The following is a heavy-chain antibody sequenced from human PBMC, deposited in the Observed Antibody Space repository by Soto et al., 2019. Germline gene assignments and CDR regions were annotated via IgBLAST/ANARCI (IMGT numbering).Heavy chain of an antibody. CDR1: GFTFSSYW. CDR2: IKPDGSRT. Sequence: GGSLRLSCAASGFTFSSYWMHWVRQAPGEGLVWVSYIKPDGSRTKDADSVKGRFTISRDNDRNTLYLRMNSLRAEDTAVYYCARDNNWSYDSWGRGTLVTVSS. D-gene: IGHD1-1*01. J-gene: IGHJ4*02. CDR3: ARDNNWSYDS. V-gene: IGHV3-74*03.